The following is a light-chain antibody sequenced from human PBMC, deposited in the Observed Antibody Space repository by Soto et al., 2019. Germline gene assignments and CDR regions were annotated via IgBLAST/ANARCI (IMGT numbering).Light chain of an antibody. CDR1: QSVSFD. CDR2: DAM. CDR3: QQRSNWSPPYT. V-gene: IGKV3-11*01. J-gene: IGKJ2*01. Sequence: EIVLTQSPATLSFSPGETATLSCRASQSVSFDLAWYQQKPGQAPRLLIYDAMHRATGVPPRFSGSGSGTDLPLTLRSLEPEDFALYFCQQRSNWSPPYTFGLGTKLESK.